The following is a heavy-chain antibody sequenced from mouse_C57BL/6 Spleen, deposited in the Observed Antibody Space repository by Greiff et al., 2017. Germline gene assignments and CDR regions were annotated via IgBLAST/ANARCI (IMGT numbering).Heavy chain of an antibody. Sequence: DVKLVESGGGLVKPGGSLKLSCAASGFTFSDYGIHWVRQAPEKGLEWVAYISSGSSTIYYADTVKGRFTISRDNAKNTLFLQMTSLRSEDTAMYYCARRLGNYFDYWGQGTTLTVSS. CDR2: ISSGSSTI. CDR1: GFTFSDYG. CDR3: ARRLGNYFDY. J-gene: IGHJ2*01. D-gene: IGHD4-1*01. V-gene: IGHV5-17*01.